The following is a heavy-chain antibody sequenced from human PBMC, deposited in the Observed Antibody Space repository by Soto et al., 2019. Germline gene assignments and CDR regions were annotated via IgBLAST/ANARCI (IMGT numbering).Heavy chain of an antibody. CDR2: ISAVSDYI. CDR3: AREGVHNYTEYYFDY. J-gene: IGHJ4*02. Sequence: EVQLVESGGGLVNPGGSLRLSCAASGITFTYYTVHWVRRAPGKGLEWFSSISAVSDYIRYADSVKGRFTISRDNAKTSVYLQMKSLTAEDTAVYYCAREGVHNYTEYYFDYWGQGTLVTVSS. D-gene: IGHD3-10*01. V-gene: IGHV3-21*06. CDR1: GITFTYYT.